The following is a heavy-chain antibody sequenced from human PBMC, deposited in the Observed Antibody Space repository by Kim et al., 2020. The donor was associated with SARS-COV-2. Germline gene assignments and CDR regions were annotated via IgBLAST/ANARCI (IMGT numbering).Heavy chain of an antibody. CDR3: ARGGINYYDSSGYYDPFDY. D-gene: IGHD3-22*01. J-gene: IGHJ4*02. V-gene: IGHV3-48*04. CDR2: ISSSSSTI. CDR1: GFTFSSYS. Sequence: GGSLRLSCAASGFTFSSYSMNWVRQAPGKGLEWVSYISSSSSTIYYADSVKGRFTISRDNAKNSLYLQMNSLRAEDTAVYYCARGGINYYDSSGYYDPFDYWGQGTLVTVSS.